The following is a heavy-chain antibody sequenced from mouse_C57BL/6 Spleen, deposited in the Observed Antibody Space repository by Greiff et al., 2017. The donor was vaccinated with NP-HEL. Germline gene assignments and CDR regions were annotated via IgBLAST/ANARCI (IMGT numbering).Heavy chain of an antibody. Sequence: VQLQQSGPGLVQPSQSLSITCTVSGFSLTSYGVHWVRQSPGKGLEWLGVIWRGGSTDYNAAFMSRLSITKDNSKSQVFFKMNSLQADDTAIYYCAAYYDGYYENYAMDYWGQGTSVTVSS. J-gene: IGHJ4*01. CDR3: AAYYDGYYENYAMDY. CDR2: IWRGGST. CDR1: GFSLTSYG. D-gene: IGHD2-3*01. V-gene: IGHV2-5*01.